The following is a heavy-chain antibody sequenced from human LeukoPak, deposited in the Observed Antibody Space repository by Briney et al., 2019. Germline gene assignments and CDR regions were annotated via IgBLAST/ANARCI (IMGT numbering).Heavy chain of an antibody. V-gene: IGHV4-59*01. J-gene: IGHJ4*02. D-gene: IGHD3-22*01. CDR2: IYYSGST. CDR3: ARWDSSGYYTFDY. CDR1: GGSINNYY. Sequence: SETLSLTCTVSGGSINNYYWNWIRQPPGKGLEWIGYIYYSGSTNYNPSLKSRVTISVDTSKNQFSLKLSFVTAADTAVYYCARWDSSGYYTFDYWGQGTLVTVSS.